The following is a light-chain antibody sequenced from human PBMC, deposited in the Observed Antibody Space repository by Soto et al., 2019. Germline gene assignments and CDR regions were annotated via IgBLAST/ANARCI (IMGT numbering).Light chain of an antibody. CDR1: QSVSASH. CDR2: GAS. V-gene: IGKV3-20*01. CDR3: QQYDSPPRT. Sequence: EIVWTQSPGTLSLSPGERATLSCRACQSVSASHLAWYQQKPGQAPRLLIYGASSRATGIPARFSGSGSGTDFTLTISRLEPEDFAVYYCQQYDSPPRTFGQGTKVEIK. J-gene: IGKJ1*01.